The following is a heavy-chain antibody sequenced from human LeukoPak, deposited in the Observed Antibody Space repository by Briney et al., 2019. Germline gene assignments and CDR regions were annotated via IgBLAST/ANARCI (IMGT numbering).Heavy chain of an antibody. Sequence: PGGSLRLSCAGSGFTVSRNYMSWVRQAPGKGLEWVSVIYSDGSTYYADSAKGRFTISRDNSKNTLFLQMNSLRAEDTAVYYCARAVGTAMAQDWGQGTLVTVSS. CDR3: ARAVGTAMAQD. J-gene: IGHJ4*02. CDR1: GFTVSRNY. D-gene: IGHD5-18*01. CDR2: IYSDGST. V-gene: IGHV3-66*01.